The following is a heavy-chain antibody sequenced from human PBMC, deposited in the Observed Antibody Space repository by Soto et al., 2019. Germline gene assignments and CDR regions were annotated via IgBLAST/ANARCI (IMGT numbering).Heavy chain of an antibody. J-gene: IGHJ4*02. V-gene: IGHV3-23*01. Sequence: HPGGSLRLSCAASGFPFSSYVMAWVRQAPGKGLEWVSGISGGGSNTFYADSVKGRFTISRDNSKNTLLLQMNSLGAEDTAVYYCAKDSNKYSSSLRGRYFDYWGQGIRVTVYS. CDR3: AKDSNKYSSSLRGRYFDY. CDR1: GFPFSSYV. D-gene: IGHD4-4*01. CDR2: ISGGGSNT.